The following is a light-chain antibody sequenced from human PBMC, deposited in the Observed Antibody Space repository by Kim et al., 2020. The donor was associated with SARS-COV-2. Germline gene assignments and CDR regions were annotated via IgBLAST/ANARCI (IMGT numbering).Light chain of an antibody. J-gene: IGLJ3*02. V-gene: IGLV6-57*02. Sequence: AVTPPCAGRSGSIAGSYGQWTQQRPGSAPATLIFEDNRRPSGVPDRFSGSIDSSSNSASLTISGLRTEDEADYYCQSYDDNNHWVFGGGTKVTVL. CDR2: EDN. CDR3: QSYDDNNHWV. CDR1: SGSIAGSY.